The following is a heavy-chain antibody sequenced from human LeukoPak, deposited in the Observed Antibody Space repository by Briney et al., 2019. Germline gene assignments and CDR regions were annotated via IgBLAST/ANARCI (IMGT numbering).Heavy chain of an antibody. CDR2: ISYDGSNK. Sequence: GRSLRLSCAASGFTFSSYAMHWVRQAPGKGLEWVAVISYDGSNKYYADSVKGRFTISRDNSKNTLYLQMNSLRAEDTAVYYCARVHTYYDFWSGYWVYCGMDVWGQGTTVTVSS. D-gene: IGHD3-3*01. J-gene: IGHJ6*02. CDR3: ARVHTYYDFWSGYWVYCGMDV. V-gene: IGHV3-30*04. CDR1: GFTFSSYA.